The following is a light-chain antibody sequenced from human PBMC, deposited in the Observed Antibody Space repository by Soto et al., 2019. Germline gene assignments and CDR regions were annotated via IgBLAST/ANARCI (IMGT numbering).Light chain of an antibody. CDR3: QHYDGSPRT. Sequence: ETVLTQSPGTVSLSPGERATLSCRTSQSVKSNYLAWYQQKPGQAPRLLIYGEFNRATGIPDRFSGSGSGTDFTLTISGLEPEDSAVYYCQHYDGSPRTFGQGTKLEIK. J-gene: IGKJ2*01. CDR1: QSVKSNY. CDR2: GEF. V-gene: IGKV3-20*01.